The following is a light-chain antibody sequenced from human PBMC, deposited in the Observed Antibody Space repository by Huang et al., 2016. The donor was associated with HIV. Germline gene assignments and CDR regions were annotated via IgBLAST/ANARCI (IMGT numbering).Light chain of an antibody. Sequence: DIVMTQSPDSLAVSLGERATINCKSSQSVSNSSNNKNYLAWYQQKPGQPPKLLIYCASARESGVPDRFSGSGSGTDFTLIISSLQAEDVAVYYCQQYYNIPSLTFGGGTKVEIK. CDR1: QSVSNSSNNKNY. CDR3: QQYYNIPSLT. V-gene: IGKV4-1*01. CDR2: CAS. J-gene: IGKJ4*01.